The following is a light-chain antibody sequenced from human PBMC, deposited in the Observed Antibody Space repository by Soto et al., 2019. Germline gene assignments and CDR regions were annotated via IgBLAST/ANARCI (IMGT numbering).Light chain of an antibody. V-gene: IGKV3-15*01. CDR3: QQYNNWRT. Sequence: EIVVRQSPATLAVSPGERATLSCRASQSVSSNLAWYQQKPGQAPRLLIYGASTRATGIPARFSGSGSGTEFTLTISSLQSEDLAVYYCQQYNNWRTFGQGTKV. CDR2: GAS. J-gene: IGKJ1*01. CDR1: QSVSSN.